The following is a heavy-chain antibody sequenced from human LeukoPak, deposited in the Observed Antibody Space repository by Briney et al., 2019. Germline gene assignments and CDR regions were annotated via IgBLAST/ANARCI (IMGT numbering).Heavy chain of an antibody. Sequence: GGSLRLSCAASGFTFSSYAMSWVRQAPGKGLEWVSAISGSGGSTYYADSVKGRFTISRDNAKNSLYLQMNSLRDEDTAVYYCARGERYDILTGYYYYYYMDVWGKGTTVTVSS. V-gene: IGHV3-23*01. D-gene: IGHD3-9*01. CDR1: GFTFSSYA. CDR2: ISGSGGST. J-gene: IGHJ6*03. CDR3: ARGERYDILTGYYYYYYMDV.